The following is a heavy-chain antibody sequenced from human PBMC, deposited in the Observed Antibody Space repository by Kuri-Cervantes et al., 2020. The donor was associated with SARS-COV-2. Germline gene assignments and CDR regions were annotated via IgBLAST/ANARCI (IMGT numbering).Heavy chain of an antibody. CDR1: GFTFSIYS. Sequence: GESLKISCAASGFTFSIYSMNWVRQAPGKGLGWVGFIRSKAYGGTTEYAASVKGRFTISRDDSKSIAYLQMNSLKTEDTAVYYCTRLDFWSDYYFDYWGQGTLVTVSS. V-gene: IGHV3-49*04. CDR2: IRSKAYGGTT. D-gene: IGHD3-3*01. J-gene: IGHJ4*02. CDR3: TRLDFWSDYYFDY.